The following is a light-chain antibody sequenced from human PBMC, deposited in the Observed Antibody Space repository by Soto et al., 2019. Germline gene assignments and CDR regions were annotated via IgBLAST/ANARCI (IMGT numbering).Light chain of an antibody. Sequence: EIVLTQSPGTLSLSPGERDTVSCRASQSVSSSFLAWYQQKPGQAPRLLIYGASSRATGIPDRFSGSGSGTDLTLTISRLETEDVAVYYCQQYGSSPLTFGGGTKVEIK. CDR2: GAS. CDR3: QQYGSSPLT. J-gene: IGKJ4*01. V-gene: IGKV3-20*01. CDR1: QSVSSSF.